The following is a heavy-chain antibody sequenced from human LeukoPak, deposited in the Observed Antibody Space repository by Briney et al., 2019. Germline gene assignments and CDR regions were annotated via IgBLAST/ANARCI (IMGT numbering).Heavy chain of an antibody. Sequence: GGSLRLSCAASGFTFSSYGMHWVRQAPGKGLEWVAVISYDGSNKYYADSVKGRFTISRGNSKNTLYLQMNSLRAEDTAVYYCAKGGSYLDHFDYWGQGTLVTVSS. J-gene: IGHJ4*02. D-gene: IGHD1-26*01. CDR3: AKGGSYLDHFDY. CDR2: ISYDGSNK. V-gene: IGHV3-30*18. CDR1: GFTFSSYG.